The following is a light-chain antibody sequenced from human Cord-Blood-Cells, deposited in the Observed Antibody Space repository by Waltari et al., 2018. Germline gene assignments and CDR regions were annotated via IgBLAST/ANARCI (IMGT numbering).Light chain of an antibody. Sequence: DIQMTQSPSSLSASVGERVTITCRASQGSSNYLAWFQQKPGKAPQYLIYAAASLQSGVPSKFSGSGSGTDFTLTISSRQPEDFATYYCQQYNSYPYTFGQGTKLEIK. J-gene: IGKJ2*01. V-gene: IGKV1-16*02. CDR1: QGSSNY. CDR3: QQYNSYPYT. CDR2: AAA.